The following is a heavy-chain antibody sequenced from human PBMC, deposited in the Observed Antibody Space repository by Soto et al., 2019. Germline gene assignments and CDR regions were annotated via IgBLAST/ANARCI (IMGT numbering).Heavy chain of an antibody. D-gene: IGHD6-19*01. V-gene: IGHV1-69*13. CDR3: ARTYSSGPPDDAFDI. J-gene: IGHJ3*02. CDR1: GGTFSSYA. CDR2: IIPIFGTA. Sequence: SVKVSCKASGGTFSSYAISWVRQAPGQGLEWMGGIIPIFGTANYAQKFQGRVTITADESTSTAYMELSSLRSEDTAVYYCARTYSSGPPDDAFDIWGQGTMVTVSS.